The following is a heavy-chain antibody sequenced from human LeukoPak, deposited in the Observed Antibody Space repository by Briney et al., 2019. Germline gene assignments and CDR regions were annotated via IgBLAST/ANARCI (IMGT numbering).Heavy chain of an antibody. CDR3: AKDMQTWPRFPDY. CDR2: ISGSGGST. J-gene: IGHJ4*02. Sequence: GGSLRLSCAASGFTFSSYAMSWVRQAPGKGLEWVSAISGSGGSTYYADSVKGRFTSSRDNPKNTLYLQINSLRAEDTAVYYCAKDMQTWPRFPDYWGQGTLVTVSS. CDR1: GFTFSSYA. D-gene: IGHD5-12*01. V-gene: IGHV3-23*01.